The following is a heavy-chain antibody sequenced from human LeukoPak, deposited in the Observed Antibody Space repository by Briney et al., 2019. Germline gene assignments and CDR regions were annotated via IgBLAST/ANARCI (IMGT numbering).Heavy chain of an antibody. D-gene: IGHD3-16*01. J-gene: IGHJ4*02. CDR3: APRGGGNY. Sequence: PGGSLRLSRAASGFTFDDYGMTWVRQAPGKGLEWVSGINWNGGTIGYADSVKGRFTISRDNAKNSLYLQMNSLRAEDTAVYYCAPRGGGNYWGQGTLVTVSS. V-gene: IGHV3-20*04. CDR2: INWNGGTI. CDR1: GFTFDDYG.